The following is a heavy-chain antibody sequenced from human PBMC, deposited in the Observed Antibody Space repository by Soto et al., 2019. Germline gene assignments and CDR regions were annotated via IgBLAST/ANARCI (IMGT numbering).Heavy chain of an antibody. CDR1: SGPTSSHN. Sequence: QVQLQQSGPGLVKPSETLSLTCSVSSGPTSSHNWGWIRQPPGRGLEWIGYVYSTGGTSYNPSLNSRLTISADTSTNPISLTLTSVTAAHTAVYYCVRQGIGNLPGLVDVWGQGTTVRVSS. J-gene: IGHJ6*02. V-gene: IGHV4-59*08. D-gene: IGHD1-1*01. CDR3: VRQGIGNLPGLVDV. CDR2: VYSTGGT.